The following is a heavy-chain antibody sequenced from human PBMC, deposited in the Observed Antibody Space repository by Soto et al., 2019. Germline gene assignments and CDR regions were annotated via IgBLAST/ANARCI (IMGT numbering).Heavy chain of an antibody. V-gene: IGHV3-33*01. Sequence: QVQLVESGGGVVQPGRSLRLSCAASGFTFSSYGMHWVRQAPGEGLEWVAVIWYDGSNKYYADSVKGRFTISRDNSKNTLYLQMNSLRAEDTAVYYCARDYGEAAAGFDYWGQGTLVTVSS. CDR1: GFTFSSYG. J-gene: IGHJ4*02. D-gene: IGHD6-13*01. CDR3: ARDYGEAAAGFDY. CDR2: IWYDGSNK.